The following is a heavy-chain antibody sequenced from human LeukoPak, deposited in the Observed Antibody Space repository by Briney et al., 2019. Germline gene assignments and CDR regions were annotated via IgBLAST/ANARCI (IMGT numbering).Heavy chain of an antibody. D-gene: IGHD3-10*01. J-gene: IGHJ5*02. V-gene: IGHV4-38-2*01. CDR1: GGSFSGYY. CDR3: ARANYGSGSYSNWFDP. CDR2: IYHSGST. Sequence: SETLSLTCAVYGGSFSGYYWGWIRQPPGKGLEWIGSIYHSGSTYYNPSLKSRVTISVDTSKNQFSLKLSSVTAADTAVYYCARANYGSGSYSNWFDPWGQGTLVTVSS.